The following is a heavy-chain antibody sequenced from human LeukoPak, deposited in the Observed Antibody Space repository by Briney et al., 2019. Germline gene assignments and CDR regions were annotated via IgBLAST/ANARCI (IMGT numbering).Heavy chain of an antibody. Sequence: SGGSLRLSCAASGFTVSSNYMRWVRQAPGEGLEWVSVIYSGGSTYYADSVKGRFTISRDNSKNTLYLQMNSLRAEDTAVYYCARDLRYYDSSGYLDYWGQGTLVTVSS. D-gene: IGHD3-22*01. V-gene: IGHV3-53*01. CDR2: IYSGGST. CDR3: ARDLRYYDSSGYLDY. CDR1: GFTVSSNY. J-gene: IGHJ4*02.